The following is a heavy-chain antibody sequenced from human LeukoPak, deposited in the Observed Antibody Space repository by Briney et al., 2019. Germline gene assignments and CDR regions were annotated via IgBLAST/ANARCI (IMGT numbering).Heavy chain of an antibody. Sequence: SETLSLTCTVSGGSISSGAYSWNWIRQPPGKGLEWIGYIFHSGSTYYNPSLKSRVTMSIDRSEDQFSLRLSSVTAADTAVYYCARGVPAAGSIRFDPWGQGTLVTVSS. V-gene: IGHV4-30-2*01. D-gene: IGHD6-13*01. CDR3: ARGVPAAGSIRFDP. CDR2: IFHSGST. CDR1: GGSISSGAYS. J-gene: IGHJ5*02.